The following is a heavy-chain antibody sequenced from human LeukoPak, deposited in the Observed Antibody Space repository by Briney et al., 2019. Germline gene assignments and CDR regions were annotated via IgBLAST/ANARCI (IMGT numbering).Heavy chain of an antibody. V-gene: IGHV3-64*01. J-gene: IGHJ4*02. Sequence: PGGSLRLSCAASGFTFSSYAMHWVRQAPGKGLEYVSAISSNGGSTYYANSVKGRFTISRDNSKNTLYLQMGSLRAEDMAVYYCARKSLAAAGTFDYWGQGTLVTVSS. D-gene: IGHD6-13*01. CDR1: GFTFSSYA. CDR2: ISSNGGST. CDR3: ARKSLAAAGTFDY.